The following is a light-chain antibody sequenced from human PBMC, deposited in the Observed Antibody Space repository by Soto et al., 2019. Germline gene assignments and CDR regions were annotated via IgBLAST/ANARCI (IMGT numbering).Light chain of an antibody. J-gene: IGKJ2*01. Sequence: DIQMTQSPSSLSASVGDRVTLTCRASQSISNYLNWYQQKPGKAPDLLIYDASTLQTGVPSRFRGSGFGTEFTLTITGLQPDDFATYYCQQYYSYLYTFGQGTKVDIK. CDR3: QQYYSYLYT. V-gene: IGKV1-5*01. CDR1: QSISNY. CDR2: DAS.